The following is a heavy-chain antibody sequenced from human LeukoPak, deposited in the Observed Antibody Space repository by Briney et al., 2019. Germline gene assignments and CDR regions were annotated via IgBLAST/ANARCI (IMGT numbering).Heavy chain of an antibody. CDR2: VYYSGST. J-gene: IGHJ5*02. V-gene: IGHV4-39*07. Sequence: SETLSLTCTVSGGSIGSSSYYWGWIRQPPGKGLEWIGNVYYSGSTFYNPSLRSRVTISVDTSKSQFSLNLMSVTAADTAVYYCTRDTGTTGEVKFDPWGQGTLVTVSS. CDR3: TRDTGTTGEVKFDP. D-gene: IGHD4-17*01. CDR1: GGSIGSSSYY.